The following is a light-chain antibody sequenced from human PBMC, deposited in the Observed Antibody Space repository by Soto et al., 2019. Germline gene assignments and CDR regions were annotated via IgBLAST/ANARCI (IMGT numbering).Light chain of an antibody. Sequence: TQSPSTLSASVGDRVTITCRASQSISSWLAWYQQKPGQAPRLLIYGASNRATDIPDRFSASGSGTDFTLTISRLEPEDFAVYYCQQYGSSTGTCGQGTKVDIK. CDR2: GAS. J-gene: IGKJ1*01. CDR3: QQYGSSTGT. CDR1: QSISSW. V-gene: IGKV3-20*01.